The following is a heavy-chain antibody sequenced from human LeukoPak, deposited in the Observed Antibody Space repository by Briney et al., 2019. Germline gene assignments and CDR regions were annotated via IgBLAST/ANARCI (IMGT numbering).Heavy chain of an antibody. CDR1: GFTFSSYA. CDR3: ARVSGGLDY. Sequence: SGGSLRLSCAASGFTFSSYAMSWVRQAPGKGLEWVSVIYSGGSTYYADSVKGRFTISRDNSKNTLYLQMNSLRAEDTAVYYCARVSGGLDYWGQGTLVTVSS. CDR2: IYSGGST. V-gene: IGHV3-53*01. D-gene: IGHD3-16*01. J-gene: IGHJ4*02.